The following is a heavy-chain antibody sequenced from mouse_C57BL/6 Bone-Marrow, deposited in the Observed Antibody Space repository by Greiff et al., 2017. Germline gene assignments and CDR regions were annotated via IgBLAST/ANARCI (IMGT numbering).Heavy chain of an antibody. CDR2: IYPGSGNT. V-gene: IGHV1-76*01. J-gene: IGHJ4*01. CDR1: GYTFTDYY. Sequence: VKLVESGAELVRPGASVKLSCKASGYTFTDYYINWVKQRPGQGLEWIARIYPGSGNTYYNEKFKGKATLTAEQSSSTAYMQLSSLTSEDSAVYFCARRGYYDYDERVYYYAMDYWGQGTSVTVSS. D-gene: IGHD2-4*01. CDR3: ARRGYYDYDERVYYYAMDY.